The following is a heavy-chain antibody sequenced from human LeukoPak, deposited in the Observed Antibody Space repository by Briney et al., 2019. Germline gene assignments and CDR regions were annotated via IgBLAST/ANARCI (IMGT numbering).Heavy chain of an antibody. CDR3: ARGRPRWYLDL. J-gene: IGHJ2*01. CDR1: GGSFSGYY. V-gene: IGHV4-34*01. CDR2: INHSGST. Sequence: SETLSLTCAVYGGSFSGYYWSWIRQPPGKGLEWIGEINHSGSTNYNPSLKSRVTISVDTSKNQFSLKLSSVTAADTAVYYCARGRPRWYLDLWGRGTLVTVSS.